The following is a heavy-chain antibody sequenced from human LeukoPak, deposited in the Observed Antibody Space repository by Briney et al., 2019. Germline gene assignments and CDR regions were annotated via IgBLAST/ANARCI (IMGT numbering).Heavy chain of an antibody. CDR3: ATSWAFIVGATSDAFDI. V-gene: IGHV1-69*04. CDR1: GGTFSSYA. Sequence: SVKVSCKASGGTFSSYAISWVRQAPGQGLEWMGRIIPILGIANYAQKFQGRVTITADKSTSTAYMELSSLRSEDTAVYYCATSWAFIVGATSDAFDIWGQGTMVTVSS. J-gene: IGHJ3*02. D-gene: IGHD1-26*01. CDR2: IIPILGIA.